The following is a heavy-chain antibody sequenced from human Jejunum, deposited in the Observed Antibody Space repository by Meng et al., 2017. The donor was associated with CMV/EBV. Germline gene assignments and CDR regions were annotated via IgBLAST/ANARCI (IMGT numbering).Heavy chain of an antibody. V-gene: IGHV1-2*02. CDR1: GYTFTANY. CDR3: AAVTYSAYNDFDY. Sequence: KASGYTFTANYWHWVRQAPGQGLEWMGWVYPPSGVTEYARRFQGRVTMTRDTSITTAYMELSRLTSDDTALYYCAAVTYSAYNDFDYWGQGTLVTVSS. D-gene: IGHD5-12*01. CDR2: VYPPSGVT. J-gene: IGHJ4*02.